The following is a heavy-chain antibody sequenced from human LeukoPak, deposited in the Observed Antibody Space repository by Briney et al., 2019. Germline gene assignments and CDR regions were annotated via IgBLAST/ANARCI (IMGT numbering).Heavy chain of an antibody. J-gene: IGHJ4*02. CDR3: AKTSVPGALYFDY. V-gene: IGHV3-23*01. D-gene: IGHD2-8*02. CDR1: GFPFSSYG. CDR2: LSPSGNRT. Sequence: GGSLRLSCAASGFPFSSYGMTWVRRAPGKGLEWVSRLSPSGNRTYYADSVKGRFTISRDNSKNTLYLQMNSLRAEDTAVYYCAKTSVPGALYFDYWGQGTLVTVSS.